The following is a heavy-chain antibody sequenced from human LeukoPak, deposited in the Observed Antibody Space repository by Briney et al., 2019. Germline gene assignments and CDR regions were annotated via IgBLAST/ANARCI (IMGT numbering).Heavy chain of an antibody. V-gene: IGHV4-30-2*01. CDR2: IYHGGST. D-gene: IGHD1-26*01. J-gene: IGHJ6*02. CDR1: GGSLSSGGYS. Sequence: SETLSLTCAVSGGSLSSGGYSWRWLRQPPGRGLEWLGYIYHGGSTYYNPSLKSRVTISVDRSKNQFSLKLSSVTAADTAVYYCARTWRWEDGMDVWGQGTTVTVSS. CDR3: ARTWRWEDGMDV.